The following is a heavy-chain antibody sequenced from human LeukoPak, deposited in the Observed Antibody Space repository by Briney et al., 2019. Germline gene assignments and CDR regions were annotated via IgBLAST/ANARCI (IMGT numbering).Heavy chain of an antibody. V-gene: IGHV3-21*01. D-gene: IGHD1-26*01. CDR3: ARVVGGSYYPGDYYYYYGMDV. CDR1: GFTFSSYS. Sequence: PGGSLRLSCAASGFTFSSYSMNWVRQAPGKGLEWVSSISSSSSYIYYADSVKGRFTISRDNAKNSLYLQMNSLRAEDTAVYYCARVVGGSYYPGDYYYYYGMDVWGQGTTVTVSS. J-gene: IGHJ6*02. CDR2: ISSSSSYI.